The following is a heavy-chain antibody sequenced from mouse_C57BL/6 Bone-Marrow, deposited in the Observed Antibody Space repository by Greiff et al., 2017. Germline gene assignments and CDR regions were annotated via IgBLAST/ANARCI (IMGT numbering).Heavy chain of an antibody. CDR2: LSNGGGST. D-gene: IGHD2-12*01. J-gene: IGHJ1*03. CDR3: ARQRTCYSDWYFDV. CDR1: GFTFSDSY. Sequence: EVKLMESGGGLVQPGGSLTLSCAASGFTFSDSYMYLVRPTPEKRLAWVAYLSNGGGSTYSPDTVKGRFTISRDNAKNTLYLQMSRLKSEDTAMYYCARQRTCYSDWYFDVWGTGTTVTVSS. V-gene: IGHV5-12*01.